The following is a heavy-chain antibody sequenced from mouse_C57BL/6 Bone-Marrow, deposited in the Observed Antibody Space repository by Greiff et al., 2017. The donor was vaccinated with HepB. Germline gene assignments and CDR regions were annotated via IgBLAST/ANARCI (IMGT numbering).Heavy chain of an antibody. CDR3: ARHTPLTGFDY. V-gene: IGHV5-12*01. CDR1: GFTFSDYY. Sequence: EVHLVESGGGLVQPGGSLKLSCAASGFTFSDYYMYWVRQTPEKRLEWVAYISNGGGSTYYPDTVKGRFTISRDNAKNTLYLQMSRLKSEDTAMYYCARHTPLTGFDYWGQGTTLTVSS. D-gene: IGHD4-1*01. J-gene: IGHJ2*01. CDR2: ISNGGGST.